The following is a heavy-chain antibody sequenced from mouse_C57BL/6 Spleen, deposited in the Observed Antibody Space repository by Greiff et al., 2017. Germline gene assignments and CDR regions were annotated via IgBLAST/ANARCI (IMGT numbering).Heavy chain of an antibody. D-gene: IGHD1-1*01. J-gene: IGHJ2*01. V-gene: IGHV1-80*01. CDR2: IYPGDGDT. CDR3: ARRGGSSPYYFDY. CDR1: GYAFSSYW. Sequence: QVQLQQSGAELVKPGASVKISCKASGYAFSSYWMNWVKQRPGKGLEWIGQIYPGDGDTNYNGKFKGKATLTADKSSSTTYMQLSSLTSEDSAVDFCARRGGSSPYYFDYWGQGTTLTVSS.